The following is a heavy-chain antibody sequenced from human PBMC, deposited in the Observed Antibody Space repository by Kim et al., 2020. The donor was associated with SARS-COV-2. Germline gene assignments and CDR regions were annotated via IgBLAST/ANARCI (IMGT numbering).Heavy chain of an antibody. V-gene: IGHV5-10-1*01. CDR2: IDPSDAYT. J-gene: IGHJ6*01. Sequence: GESLKISCKGSGYSFTSYWISWVRQMPGKGLEWMGRIDPSDAYTNYSPSFQGHVTISADKSISTAYLQGSSLKASDTAMYYCARRCSSTRPAMCYYYYGMDVWPQGTTVTVSS. CDR3: ARRCSSTRPAMCYYYYGMDV. D-gene: IGHD2-2*01. CDR1: GYSFTSYW.